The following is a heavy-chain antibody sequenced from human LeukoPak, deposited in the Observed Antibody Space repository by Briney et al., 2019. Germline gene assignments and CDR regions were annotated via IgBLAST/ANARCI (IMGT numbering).Heavy chain of an antibody. Sequence: SETLSLTCSVSGGSISSYYWSWIRQPAGKGLEWIGRLCTSGSTNYNPSLKSRVTMSVDTSKNQFSLKLSSVTAADTAVYYCARDGGVGAQYYFDYWGKGTLVTVSS. CDR2: LCTSGST. CDR3: ARDGGVGAQYYFDY. J-gene: IGHJ4*02. CDR1: GGSISSYY. V-gene: IGHV4-4*07. D-gene: IGHD1-26*01.